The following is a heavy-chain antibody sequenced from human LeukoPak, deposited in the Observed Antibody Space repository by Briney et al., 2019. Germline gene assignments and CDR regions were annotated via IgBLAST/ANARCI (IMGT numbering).Heavy chain of an antibody. J-gene: IGHJ4*02. CDR1: GFTFSDYY. CDR3: ARDMGAYYYDSSGYYQLDY. V-gene: IGHV3-11*04. CDR2: ISSSGSTI. D-gene: IGHD3-22*01. Sequence: GGSLRLSCAASGFTFSDYYMSWIRQAPGKGLEWVSYISSSGSTIYYADSVKGRFTISRDNAKNSLYLQMNSLRAEVTAVYYCARDMGAYYYDSSGYYQLDYWGQGTLVTVSS.